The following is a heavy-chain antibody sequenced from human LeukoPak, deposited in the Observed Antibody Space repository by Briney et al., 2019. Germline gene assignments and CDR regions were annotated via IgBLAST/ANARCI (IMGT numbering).Heavy chain of an antibody. V-gene: IGHV4-39*07. CDR2: IDYSGST. CDR1: GGSISGSSYS. CDR3: ARDRYTGTYSPVDF. J-gene: IGHJ4*02. Sequence: PSETLSLTCTVSGGSISGSSYSWGWIRQPPGKGLEWIGSIDYSGSTYYNPSLKSRVTMSVDTSKNQFSLKLSSVTAADTAVYYCARDRYTGTYSPVDFWGQGTLVTVSS. D-gene: IGHD1-26*01.